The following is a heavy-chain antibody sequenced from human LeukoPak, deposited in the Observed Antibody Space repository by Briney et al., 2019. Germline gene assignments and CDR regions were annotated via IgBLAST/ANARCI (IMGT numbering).Heavy chain of an antibody. CDR1: GGSFSGYY. CDR3: ARGPYYDFWSGYPYYFDY. J-gene: IGHJ4*02. D-gene: IGHD3-3*01. V-gene: IGHV4-34*01. CDR2: INHSGST. Sequence: SETLSLTCAVYGGSFSGYYWSWIRQPPGKGLEWIGEINHSGSTNYNPSLKSRVTISVDTSKNQFSLKLSSVTAADTAVYYCARGPYYDFWSGYPYYFDYRGQGTLVTVSS.